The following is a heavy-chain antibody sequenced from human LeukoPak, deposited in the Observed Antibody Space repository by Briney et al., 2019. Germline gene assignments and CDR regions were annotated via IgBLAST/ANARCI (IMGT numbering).Heavy chain of an antibody. CDR3: ARDVGYDFWSGYYRWGDSGMDV. D-gene: IGHD3-3*01. CDR2: ISAYNGNT. CDR1: GYTFTSYG. V-gene: IGHV1-18*01. J-gene: IGHJ6*02. Sequence: GASVKVSCKASGYTFTSYGISWVRQAPGQGLEWMGWISAYNGNTNYAQKLQGRVTMTTDTSTSTAYMELRNLRSDDTAVYYCARDVGYDFWSGYYRWGDSGMDVWGQGTTVTVSS.